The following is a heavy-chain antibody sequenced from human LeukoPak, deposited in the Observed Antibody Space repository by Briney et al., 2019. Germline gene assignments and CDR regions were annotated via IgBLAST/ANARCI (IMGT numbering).Heavy chain of an antibody. CDR2: IKQDGSEK. Sequence: GGSLRLSCAASGFTFSNCRINWVRRAPGKGREWVANIKQDGSEKYCVDSVKGRFTISRDNAKNSLYLQMNSLRAEDTAVYYCARHKDYYYSYMDVWGKGTTVTIS. J-gene: IGHJ6*03. CDR3: ARHKDYYYSYMDV. V-gene: IGHV3-7*01. CDR1: GFTFSNCR.